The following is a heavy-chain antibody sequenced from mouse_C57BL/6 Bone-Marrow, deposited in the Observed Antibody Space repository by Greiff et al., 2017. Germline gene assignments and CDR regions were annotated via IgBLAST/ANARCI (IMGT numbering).Heavy chain of an antibody. CDR2: ISSGGSYT. D-gene: IGHD1-1*01. CDR3: ARSPLYYYGSSPYFDY. CDR1: GFTFSSYG. V-gene: IGHV5-6*01. J-gene: IGHJ2*01. Sequence: EVKLQQSGGDLVKPGGSLKLSCAASGFTFSSYGMSWVRQTPDTRLEWVGTISSGGSYTYYPDSLKGRITISKDNTKNTLYLQMSSLKSEDTAMYYCARSPLYYYGSSPYFDYWGQGTTLTVSS.